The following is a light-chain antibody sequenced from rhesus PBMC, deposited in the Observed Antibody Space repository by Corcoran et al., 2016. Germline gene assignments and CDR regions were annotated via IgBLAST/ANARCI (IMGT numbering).Light chain of an antibody. CDR1: ENVHNY. Sequence: DIQMTQSPSSLSASVGDRVTITYRTSENVHNYLNWYQQKPGKAPKLLIYKASTLQRGVPSRFSGSGSGKDYTFTIRSLQSEDVATYYCQHNYGTPPWTFGQGTKVEIK. V-gene: IGKV1-74*01. CDR2: KAS. CDR3: QHNYGTPPWT. J-gene: IGKJ1*01.